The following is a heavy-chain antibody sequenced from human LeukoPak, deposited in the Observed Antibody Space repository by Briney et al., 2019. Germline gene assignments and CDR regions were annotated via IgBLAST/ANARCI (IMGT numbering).Heavy chain of an antibody. D-gene: IGHD6-19*01. CDR2: ISWNSGNI. CDR3: AKVDGYNSGWYDS. V-gene: IGHV3-9*01. Sequence: GGSLRLSCAASGSTFDDYGIHWVRQPPGKGLEWVSGISWNSGNIGYADSVKGRFTISRDNAKNSLYLQMNSLRAEDTALYYCAKVDGYNSGWYDSWGQGTLVTVS. CDR1: GSTFDDYG. J-gene: IGHJ5*01.